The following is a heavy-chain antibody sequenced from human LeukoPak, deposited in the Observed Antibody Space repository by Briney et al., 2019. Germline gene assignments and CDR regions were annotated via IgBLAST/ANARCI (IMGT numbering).Heavy chain of an antibody. CDR1: GFTFSRYS. V-gene: IGHV3-21*01. CDR2: ISGSSIYK. CDR3: ARDFYDSSGYYYDY. J-gene: IGHJ4*02. Sequence: GGSLRLSCAASGFTFSRYSMNWVRQAPGKGLEWVSSISGSSIYKYYADSVKGRFTISRDNAKNSLYLQMNSLRAEDTAVYYCARDFYDSSGYYYDYWGQGTLVTVSS. D-gene: IGHD3-22*01.